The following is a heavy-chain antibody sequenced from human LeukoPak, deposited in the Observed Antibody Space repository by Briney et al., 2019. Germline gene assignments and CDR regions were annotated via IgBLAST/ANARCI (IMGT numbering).Heavy chain of an antibody. CDR2: IYYSGST. D-gene: IGHD2-21*02. CDR1: GGSISSSSYY. J-gene: IGHJ4*02. Sequence: SETLSLTCTVSGGSISSSSYYWGWIRQPPGKGMEWTGSIYYSGSTYYNPSLKSRVTISVDTSKNQFSLKLSSVTAADTAVYYCARGARGGIVVVTAMGFDYWGQGTLVTVSS. V-gene: IGHV4-39*07. CDR3: ARGARGGIVVVTAMGFDY.